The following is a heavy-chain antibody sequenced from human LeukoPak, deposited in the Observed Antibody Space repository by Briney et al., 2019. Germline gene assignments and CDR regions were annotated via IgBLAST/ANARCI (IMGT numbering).Heavy chain of an antibody. D-gene: IGHD3-22*01. CDR3: AKDVDDSGGYLDY. Sequence: GGSLRLSCAASGFTFSSYAMHWVRQAPGKGLEWVSLVSGGDSTYYADSVKGRFTISRDSRKSSLYLHMNSLRTEDTALYYCAKDVDDSGGYLDYWGQGTLVTVSS. CDR1: GFTFSSYA. CDR2: VSGGDST. V-gene: IGHV3-43*02. J-gene: IGHJ4*02.